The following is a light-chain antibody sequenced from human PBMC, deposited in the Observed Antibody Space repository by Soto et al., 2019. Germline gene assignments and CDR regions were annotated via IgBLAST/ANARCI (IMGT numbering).Light chain of an antibody. CDR3: QSCDSSLSGSGV. CDR1: SSNIGAGYD. CDR2: RNS. V-gene: IGLV1-40*01. Sequence: QSVLTQPPSVSGAPGQRVTISCTGSSSNIGAGYDVHWYQQLPGTAPKLLIYRNSNRPSGVPDRFSGSKSGTSAPLAITGLQAEDEADYYCQSCDSSLSGSGVFGTGTKLTVL. J-gene: IGLJ1*01.